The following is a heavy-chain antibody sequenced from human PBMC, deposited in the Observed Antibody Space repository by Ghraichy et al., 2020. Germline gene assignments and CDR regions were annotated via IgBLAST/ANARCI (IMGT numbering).Heavy chain of an antibody. CDR2: ISYDGSNK. V-gene: IGHV3-30*18. CDR1: GFTFSSYG. J-gene: IGHJ4*02. CDR3: AKDSYGAIAAAGIDY. Sequence: GESLNISCAASGFTFSSYGMHWVRQAPGKGLEWVAVISYDGSNKYYADSVKGRFTISRDNSKNTLYLQMNSLRAEDTAVYYCAKDSYGAIAAAGIDYWGQGTLVTVSS. D-gene: IGHD6-13*01.